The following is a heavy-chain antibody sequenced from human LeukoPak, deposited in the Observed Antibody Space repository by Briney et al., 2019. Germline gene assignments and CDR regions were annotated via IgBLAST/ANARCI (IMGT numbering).Heavy chain of an antibody. J-gene: IGHJ5*02. CDR1: GGSISSSSYF. D-gene: IGHD3-10*01. CDR3: ARDYYYGSGSYFNWFDP. Sequence: SETLSLTCTVSGGSISSSSYFWGWIRQPPGKGLEWIGSMYYIGSTYYNPSLKSRVTMSVDTSKNQFSLKLSSVTAADTAVYYCARDYYYGSGSYFNWFDPWGQGTLVTVSS. CDR2: MYYIGST. V-gene: IGHV4-39*07.